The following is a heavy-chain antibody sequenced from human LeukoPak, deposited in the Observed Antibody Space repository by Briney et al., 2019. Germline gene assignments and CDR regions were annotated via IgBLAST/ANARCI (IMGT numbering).Heavy chain of an antibody. V-gene: IGHV3-21*01. CDR1: GFTFTNYN. CDR3: ARAPGYRGFLDY. D-gene: IGHD5-18*01. Sequence: GGSLRLSCAASGFTFTNYNMNWVRQAPGKGLEWVSSITSDGRYIYYADSVKGRFTISRDNAKNSLYLQMNSLRAEDTAVYYCARAPGYRGFLDYWGQGNLVTVSS. J-gene: IGHJ4*02. CDR2: ITSDGRYI.